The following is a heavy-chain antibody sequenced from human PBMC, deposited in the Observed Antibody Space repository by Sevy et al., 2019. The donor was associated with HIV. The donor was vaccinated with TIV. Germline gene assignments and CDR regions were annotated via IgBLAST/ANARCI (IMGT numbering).Heavy chain of an antibody. D-gene: IGHD1-1*01. CDR2: ISFDASNK. V-gene: IGHV3-30*04. CDR1: GFTFSRYS. J-gene: IGHJ1*01. Sequence: GGSLRLSCAASGFTFSRYSMHWVRQAPVKGLEWVATISFDASNKHYADSVKGRFTISRDNFQNSLFLQMNSLRPEDTAVYYCALERLSSDVAEYFQNWGQGTLVTVSS. CDR3: ALERLSSDVAEYFQN.